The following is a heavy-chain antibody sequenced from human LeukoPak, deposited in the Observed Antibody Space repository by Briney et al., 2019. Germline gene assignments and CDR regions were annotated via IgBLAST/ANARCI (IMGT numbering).Heavy chain of an antibody. D-gene: IGHD4-17*01. CDR2: IRSKGYGGTT. CDR3: SRAHDFGDYKTTWFKP. V-gene: IGHV3-49*03. J-gene: IGHJ5*02. CDR1: GFTFGDYG. Sequence: GGSLRLSCTISGFTFGDYGMSWFRQAPGKGLEWVAFIRSKGYGGTTEYAASVKGRFSISRDDSKGIAYLQMNSLKTEDTAVYYCSRAHDFGDYKTTWFKPWGQGTLVTVSS.